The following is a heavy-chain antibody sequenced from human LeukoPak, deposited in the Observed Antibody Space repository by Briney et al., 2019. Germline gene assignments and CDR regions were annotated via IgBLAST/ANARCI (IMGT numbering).Heavy chain of an antibody. J-gene: IGHJ2*01. CDR1: GGSISSYY. CDR2: IYYSGST. V-gene: IGHV4-59*01. D-gene: IGHD3-9*01. CDR3: ARSQLRYFDWLLPYWYFDL. Sequence: PSETLSLTCTVSGGSISSYYWSWIRQPPGKGLEWIGYIYYSGSTNYNPSLKSRVTISVETSKNQFSLKLSSVTAADTAVYYCARSQLRYFDWLLPYWYFDLWGRGTLVTVSS.